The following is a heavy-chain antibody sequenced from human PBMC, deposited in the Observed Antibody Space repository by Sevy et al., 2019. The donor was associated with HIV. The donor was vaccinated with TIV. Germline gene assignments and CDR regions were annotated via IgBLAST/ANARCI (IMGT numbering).Heavy chain of an antibody. V-gene: IGHV3-30*03. Sequence: GGSLRLSCAASGFTFSSYGMHWVRQAPGKGLEWVAVISYDGSNKYYADSVKGRLTISRDNSKNTLYVQMNSLRAEDTAVFYCGRDREMGNYYDSSGSIDYWGQGTLVTVSS. J-gene: IGHJ4*02. CDR1: GFTFSSYG. D-gene: IGHD3-22*01. CDR2: ISYDGSNK. CDR3: GRDREMGNYYDSSGSIDY.